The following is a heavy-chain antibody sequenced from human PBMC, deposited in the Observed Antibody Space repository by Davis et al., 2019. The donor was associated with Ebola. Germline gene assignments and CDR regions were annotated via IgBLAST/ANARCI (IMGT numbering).Heavy chain of an antibody. CDR1: GGSISDHY. CDR3: ARDRHDSSAYGF. CDR2: TYVSVSGST. D-gene: IGHD3-22*01. Sequence: SETLSLTCTVSGGSISDHYWSWIRQPPGKGLEWIGHTYVSVSGSTHYSPSLKGRVAISADTSKNQFSLNLRFVTAADTAVYYCARDRHDSSAYGFWGQGTLVTVSS. J-gene: IGHJ4*02. V-gene: IGHV4-4*08.